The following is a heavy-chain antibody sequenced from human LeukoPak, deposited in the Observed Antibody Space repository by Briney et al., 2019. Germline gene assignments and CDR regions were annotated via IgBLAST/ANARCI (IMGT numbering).Heavy chain of an antibody. V-gene: IGHV4-34*01. CDR3: ARGRAKDIVVVVAARKGLYNWFDP. CDR2: INHSGST. J-gene: IGHJ5*02. CDR1: GGSFSGYY. Sequence: SETLSLTCAVYGGSFSGYYWSWIRQPPGKGLEWIGEINHSGSTNYNPSLKSRVTISVDASKNQFSLKLSSVTAADTAVYYCARGRAKDIVVVVAARKGLYNWFDPWGQGTLVTVSS. D-gene: IGHD2-15*01.